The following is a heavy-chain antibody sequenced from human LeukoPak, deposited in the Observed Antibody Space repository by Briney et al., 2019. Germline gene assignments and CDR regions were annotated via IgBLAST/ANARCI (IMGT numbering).Heavy chain of an antibody. CDR2: IRYDGSNK. CDR3: AKGLSYYYDSSGYYYFDY. J-gene: IGHJ4*02. D-gene: IGHD3-22*01. Sequence: GGSLRLSCAASGFTFSSYGMHWVRQAPGKGLEWVAFIRYDGSNKYYADSVKGRSTISRDNSKNTLYLQMNSLRAEDTAVYYCAKGLSYYYDSSGYYYFDYWGQGTLVTVSS. V-gene: IGHV3-30*02. CDR1: GFTFSSYG.